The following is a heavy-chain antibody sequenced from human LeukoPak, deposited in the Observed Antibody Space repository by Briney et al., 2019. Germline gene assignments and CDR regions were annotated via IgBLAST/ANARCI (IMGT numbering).Heavy chain of an antibody. V-gene: IGHV3-74*01. J-gene: IGHJ2*01. Sequence: GGSLRLSCAASGFTFSSYWMHWVRQAPGKGLVWVSRINSDGSSTSYADSVKGRFTISRDNSKNTLYLQMNSLRAEDTAVYYCAKAIGQWSFDLWGRGALVTVSS. CDR2: INSDGSST. CDR1: GFTFSSYW. CDR3: AKAIGQWSFDL. D-gene: IGHD2-21*01.